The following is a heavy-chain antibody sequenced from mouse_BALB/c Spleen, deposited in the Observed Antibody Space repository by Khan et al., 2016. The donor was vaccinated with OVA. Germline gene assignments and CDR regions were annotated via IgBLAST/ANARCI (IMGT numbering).Heavy chain of an antibody. CDR1: GFSLTDYG. J-gene: IGHJ3*01. Sequence: QMQLEESGPGLAQPSESLSITCTVSGFSLTDYGVHWVRQSPGKGLEWLGMIWSGGITDYNAAFISRLSISKDNSESQVFLKMNSLQANDTAIYYCARNYDYDEGLAYWGQGTLVTVSA. CDR2: IWSGGIT. CDR3: ARNYDYDEGLAY. D-gene: IGHD2-4*01. V-gene: IGHV2-2*02.